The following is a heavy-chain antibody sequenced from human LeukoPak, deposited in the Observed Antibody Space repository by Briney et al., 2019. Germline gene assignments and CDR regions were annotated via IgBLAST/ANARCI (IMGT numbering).Heavy chain of an antibody. CDR2: INHSGST. D-gene: IGHD3-9*01. Sequence: SETLPLTCAVYGGSFSGYYWSWIRQPPGKGLEWIGEINHSGSTNYNPPLKSRVTISVDTSKNQFSLKLSSVTAADTAVYYCARAPTLLRYFDWLSDVWGKGTTVTVSS. CDR1: GGSFSGYY. CDR3: ARAPTLLRYFDWLSDV. J-gene: IGHJ6*04. V-gene: IGHV4-34*01.